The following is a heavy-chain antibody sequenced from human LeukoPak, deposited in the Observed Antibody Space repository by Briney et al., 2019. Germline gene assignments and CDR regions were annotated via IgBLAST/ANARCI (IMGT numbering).Heavy chain of an antibody. J-gene: IGHJ4*02. CDR1: GGSTSSSSHY. V-gene: IGHV4-39*01. CDR3: ARQRDYDSSDFDY. CDR2: IYYIGST. D-gene: IGHD3-22*01. Sequence: SETLSLTCTVSGGSTSSSSHYWGWIRQSPGKGLEWIGSIYYIGSTYYNPSLKSRVTISVDTSKNQFSLKLTSVTAADTAVYYCARQRDYDSSDFDYWGQGTLVTVSS.